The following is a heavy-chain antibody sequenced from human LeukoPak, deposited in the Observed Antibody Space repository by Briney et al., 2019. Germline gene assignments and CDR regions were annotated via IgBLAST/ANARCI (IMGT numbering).Heavy chain of an antibody. CDR2: ISSSGSTI. J-gene: IGHJ5*02. Sequence: GGSLRLSCAASGFTFSSYEMNWVRQAPGKGLEWVSYISSSGSTIYYADSVKGRFTISRDNAKNSLYLQMNSLRAEDTAVYYCAREGGDYSTGSWFDPWGQGTLVTVSS. D-gene: IGHD4-11*01. CDR3: AREGGDYSTGSWFDP. CDR1: GFTFSSYE. V-gene: IGHV3-48*03.